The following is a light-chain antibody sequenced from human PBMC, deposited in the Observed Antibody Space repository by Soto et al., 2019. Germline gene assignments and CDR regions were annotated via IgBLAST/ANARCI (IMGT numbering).Light chain of an antibody. CDR2: RNN. CDR1: SSNVGSNF. CDR3: AAWDDSLSGPL. J-gene: IGLJ2*01. V-gene: IGLV1-47*01. Sequence: QSVLTQPPSASGTPGQRVTISCSGSSSNVGSNFVYWYQQLPGTAPRLLIYRNNQRPSGVPDRFAASKSGNSASLAISGLRSEEEADEHGAAWDDSLSGPLFGGGTKLTVL.